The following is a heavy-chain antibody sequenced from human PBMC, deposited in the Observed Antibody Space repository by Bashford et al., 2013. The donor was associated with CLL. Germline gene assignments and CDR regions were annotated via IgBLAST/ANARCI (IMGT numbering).Heavy chain of an antibody. J-gene: IGHJ5*02. V-gene: IGHV4-39*07. Sequence: SETLSLTCTVSGDSVSTPLTFWAWIRQSPGKGLEWIGTVYYSGSTYYNPSLKSRVTISLDTSKNQFSLKLTSVTAADTALYYCARDIHCSGGQCYLGQNWFDPWGQGTLVTVSS. D-gene: IGHD2-15*01. CDR2: VYYSGST. CDR1: GDSVSTPLTF. CDR3: ARDIHCSGGQCYLGQNWFDP.